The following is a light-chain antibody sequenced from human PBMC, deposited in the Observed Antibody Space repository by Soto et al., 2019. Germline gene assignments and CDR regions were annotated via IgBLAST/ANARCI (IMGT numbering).Light chain of an antibody. V-gene: IGLV1-40*01. CDR3: QSYANSLSVYV. CDR2: GNS. Sequence: QSVLTQPPSVSGAPGHRVTISFTGGSSNVGAHYDVHWYQQLPGTAPKLLIYGNSNRPSGVPDRFSGSKSGTSASLAITGLQAEDEADYYCQSYANSLSVYVLGTGTKATV. CDR1: SSNVGAHYD. J-gene: IGLJ1*01.